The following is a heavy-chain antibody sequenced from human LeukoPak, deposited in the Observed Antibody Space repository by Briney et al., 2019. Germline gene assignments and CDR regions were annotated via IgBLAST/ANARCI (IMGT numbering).Heavy chain of an antibody. V-gene: IGHV3-21*01. Sequence: GGSLRLSCAASGFIFSTYWMSWVRQAPGKGLEWVSSISSSSSYIYYADSVKGRFTISRDNAKNSLYLQMNSLRAEDTAVYYCARDVKDYDFWSGYSYSFDYWGQGTLVTVSS. CDR1: GFIFSTYW. J-gene: IGHJ4*02. CDR3: ARDVKDYDFWSGYSYSFDY. CDR2: ISSSSSYI. D-gene: IGHD3-3*01.